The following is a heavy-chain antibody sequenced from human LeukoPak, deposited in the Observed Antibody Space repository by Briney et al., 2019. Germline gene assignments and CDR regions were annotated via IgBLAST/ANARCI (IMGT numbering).Heavy chain of an antibody. CDR1: GFTFSSYA. V-gene: IGHV3-23*01. Sequence: GGSLILSCASSGFTFSSYAMSWVRQAPGKRLEWVSAISGSGGSTYYADSVKGRFTISRDNSKNTLYLQTNSLRAEDTDVYYCAKDRSITMVRGVIIVPYYYGMDVWGKGTTVTVSS. J-gene: IGHJ6*04. CDR3: AKDRSITMVRGVIIVPYYYGMDV. CDR2: ISGSGGST. D-gene: IGHD3-10*01.